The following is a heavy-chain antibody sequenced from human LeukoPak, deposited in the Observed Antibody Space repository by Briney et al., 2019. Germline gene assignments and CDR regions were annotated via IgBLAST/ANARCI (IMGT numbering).Heavy chain of an antibody. D-gene: IGHD3-3*01. V-gene: IGHV3-66*02. Sequence: GGSLRLFCAASGFSVSSNYMSWVRQAPGKGLEWVSVIYSGGSTYYADSVKGRFTTSRDNSKNTLYLQMNSLRAEDTAVYYCARATFWSGYQRDSWYMGVWGKGTTVTVSS. CDR1: GFSVSSNY. CDR2: IYSGGST. J-gene: IGHJ6*03. CDR3: ARATFWSGYQRDSWYMGV.